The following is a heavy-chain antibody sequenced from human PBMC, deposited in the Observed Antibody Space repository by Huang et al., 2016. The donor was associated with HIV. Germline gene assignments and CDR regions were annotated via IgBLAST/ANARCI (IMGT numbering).Heavy chain of an antibody. CDR3: ASQPGP. Sequence: EVQLVESGGGLVQPGGSLRLSCAASGFPFSNYWVSWVRQAPGKGLEWVANIKQDGSETYDVDSVKGRFTISRDNAKNSLYLQMNSLRAEDTAVYYCASQPGPWGQGTLVTVSS. V-gene: IGHV3-7*01. CDR1: GFPFSNYW. CDR2: IKQDGSET. J-gene: IGHJ5*02.